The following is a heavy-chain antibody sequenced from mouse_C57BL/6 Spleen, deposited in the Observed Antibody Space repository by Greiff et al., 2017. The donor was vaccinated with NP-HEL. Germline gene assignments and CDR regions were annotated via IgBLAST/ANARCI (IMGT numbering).Heavy chain of an antibody. CDR1: GYAFSSSW. J-gene: IGHJ4*01. Sequence: QVQLQQSGPELVKPGASVKISCKASGYAFSSSWMNWVKQRPGKGLEWIGRIYPGDGDTNYNGKFKGKATLTADKSSSTAYMQLSSLTSEDSAVYFCARGHYGYDDYAMDYWGQGTSVTVSS. V-gene: IGHV1-82*01. CDR3: ARGHYGYDDYAMDY. CDR2: IYPGDGDT. D-gene: IGHD2-2*01.